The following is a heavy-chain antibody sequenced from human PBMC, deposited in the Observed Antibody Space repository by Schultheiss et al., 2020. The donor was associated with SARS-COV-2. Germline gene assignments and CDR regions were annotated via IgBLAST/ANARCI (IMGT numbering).Heavy chain of an antibody. J-gene: IGHJ4*02. CDR1: GGTFSSYA. D-gene: IGHD1-26*01. CDR3: ARDRDPFRIVGATAFDY. V-gene: IGHV1-69*06. Sequence: SVKVSCKASGGTFSSYAISWVRQAPGQGLEWMGGIIPIFGTANYAQKFQGRVTITADKSTSTAYMELSSLRSEDTAVYYCARDRDPFRIVGATAFDYWGQGTLVTVSS. CDR2: IIPIFGTA.